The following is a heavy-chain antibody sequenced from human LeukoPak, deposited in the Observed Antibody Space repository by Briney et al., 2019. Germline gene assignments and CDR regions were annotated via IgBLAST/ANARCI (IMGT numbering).Heavy chain of an antibody. CDR3: ARKAPHDTSGWYFDL. CDR2: INPSDGGA. D-gene: IGHD3-22*01. V-gene: IGHV1-46*01. J-gene: IGHJ2*01. CDR1: GYTFTSYD. Sequence: ASVKVSCKASGYTFTSYDINWVRQATGQGLEWMGIINPSDGGASYAQKFQGRLTMSRDTSTSTLYMELSSLRSEDTAIYYCARKAPHDTSGWYFDLWGRGTLVTVSS.